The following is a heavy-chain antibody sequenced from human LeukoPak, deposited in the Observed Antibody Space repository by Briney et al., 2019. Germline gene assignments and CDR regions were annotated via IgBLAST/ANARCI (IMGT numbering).Heavy chain of an antibody. Sequence: GGSLRLSCAASGFTFSSYGMHWVRQAPGKGLEWVAVISYDGSNKYYAESVKGRFTISRDNSKNTVNLQMSSLRAEDTAVYYCAKDYTGYFGMDVWGQGTTVTVSS. CDR2: ISYDGSNK. CDR3: AKDYTGYFGMDV. J-gene: IGHJ6*02. CDR1: GFTFSSYG. V-gene: IGHV3-30*18.